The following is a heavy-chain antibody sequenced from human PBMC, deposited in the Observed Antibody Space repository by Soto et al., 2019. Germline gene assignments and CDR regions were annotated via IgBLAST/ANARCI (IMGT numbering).Heavy chain of an antibody. CDR3: ARDVGLDSDDFFAY. J-gene: IGHJ4*02. CDR1: GFTFTSYG. V-gene: IGHV3-23*01. Sequence: PVGSLRLSCTASGFTFTSYGMGWVRQAPGKGLQWVSTIRGDGGQTHYTDSVKGRFSISRDNSKNTAYLQMDSLRAEDTAMYFCARDVGLDSDDFFAYWGQGTQVTVSS. D-gene: IGHD3-9*01. CDR2: IRGDGGQT.